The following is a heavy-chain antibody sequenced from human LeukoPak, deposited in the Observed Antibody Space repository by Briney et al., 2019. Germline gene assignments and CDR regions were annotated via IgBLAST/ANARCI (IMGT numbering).Heavy chain of an antibody. J-gene: IGHJ4*02. CDR2: ISYDGSNK. CDR1: GFTFSSYA. V-gene: IGHV3-30*04. D-gene: IGHD2-21*02. Sequence: PGGSLRLSCAASGFTFSSYAMHWVRQAPGKGLEWVAVISYDGSNKYYADSVKGRFTISRDNSKNTLYLQMNSLRAEDTAVYYCARARVVVTAIRCPGVGYWGQGTLVTVSS. CDR3: ARARVVVTAIRCPGVGY.